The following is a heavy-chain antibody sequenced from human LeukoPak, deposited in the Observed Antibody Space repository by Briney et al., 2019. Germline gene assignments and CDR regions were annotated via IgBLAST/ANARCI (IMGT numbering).Heavy chain of an antibody. CDR1: GFTFSSYS. CDR3: ARESTTVTTTNFDY. Sequence: GGSLRLSCAASGFTFSSYSMNWVRQAPGKGLEWVSSISSSSSYIYYADSVKGRFTISRDNAKNSLYLQMNSLRAEDTAVYYCARESTTVTTTNFDYWGQGTLVTVSS. J-gene: IGHJ4*02. V-gene: IGHV3-21*01. CDR2: ISSSSSYI. D-gene: IGHD4-11*01.